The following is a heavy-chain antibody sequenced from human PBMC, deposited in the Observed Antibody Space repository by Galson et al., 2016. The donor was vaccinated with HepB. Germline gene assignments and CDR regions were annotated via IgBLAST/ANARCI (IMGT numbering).Heavy chain of an antibody. CDR1: AFSFSDYY. J-gene: IGHJ3*02. Sequence: SLRLSCAASAFSFSDYYMSWIRQAPEKGLGWVSYISGNSSYIDYADSLRGRFTISRDNVKNTLYLQMDSLRADDTGVYYCARGPAFDIWGQGTVVTISS. CDR2: ISGNSSYI. V-gene: IGHV3-11*06. CDR3: ARGPAFDI.